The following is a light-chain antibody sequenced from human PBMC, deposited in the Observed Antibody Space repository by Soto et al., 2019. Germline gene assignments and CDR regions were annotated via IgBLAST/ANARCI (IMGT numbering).Light chain of an antibody. V-gene: IGKV1-5*03. CDR1: QTSSSW. CDR3: QHYNSYPEA. CDR2: KVS. J-gene: IGKJ1*01. Sequence: DIQRTQSPSTLSGSVADRVTITCRASQTSSSWLAWYPQKPGKVPKLLIYKVSTLTSGVPSRFSGSGAGAECTRTISSLQPDDVETYYCQHYNSYPEAFGQGTQV.